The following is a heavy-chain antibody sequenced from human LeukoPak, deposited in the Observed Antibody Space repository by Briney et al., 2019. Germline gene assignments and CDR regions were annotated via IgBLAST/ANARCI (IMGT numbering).Heavy chain of an antibody. CDR3: AKLDFWSGYHNYFDY. J-gene: IGHJ4*02. V-gene: IGHV3-23*01. D-gene: IGHD3-3*01. Sequence: GGSLRLSRAASGFTFSSHAMSWVRQAPGKGLEWVSAISGSGGSTYYADSVKGRFTISRDNSKNTLYLQMNSLRAEDTAVYYCAKLDFWSGYHNYFDYWGQGTLVTVSS. CDR1: GFTFSSHA. CDR2: ISGSGGST.